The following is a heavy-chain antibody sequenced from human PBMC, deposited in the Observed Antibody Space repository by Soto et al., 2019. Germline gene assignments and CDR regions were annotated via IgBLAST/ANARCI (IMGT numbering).Heavy chain of an antibody. CDR3: GTDFRPATISCFDY. Sequence: ASVKVSCKASGYDFSRYYIHWVRQAPGQGLEWMGVINPSGGNATYTQKFQGRVTMTRDTSTSTVYMELSRLRSDDTALYYCGTDFRPATISCFDYWGQGTLVTAPQ. V-gene: IGHV1-46*03. CDR2: INPSGGNA. J-gene: IGHJ4*02. CDR1: GYDFSRYY. D-gene: IGHD2-2*01.